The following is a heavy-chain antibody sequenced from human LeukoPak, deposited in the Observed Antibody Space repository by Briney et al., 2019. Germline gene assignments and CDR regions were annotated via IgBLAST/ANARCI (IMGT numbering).Heavy chain of an antibody. J-gene: IGHJ3*02. V-gene: IGHV3-7*04. D-gene: IGHD3-9*01. Sequence: GGSQRLSCAASGFNFSRYWMTWVRQAPGKGLEWVANIKYDGSEKYYVDSVKGRFTISRDNAKNSLYLQMNSLRAEDTAVYYCARDWSSDWFDAFDIWGQGTMVTVSS. CDR3: ARDWSSDWFDAFDI. CDR1: GFNFSRYW. CDR2: IKYDGSEK.